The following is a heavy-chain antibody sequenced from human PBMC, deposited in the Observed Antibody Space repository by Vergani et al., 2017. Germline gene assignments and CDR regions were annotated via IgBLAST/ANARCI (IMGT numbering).Heavy chain of an antibody. Sequence: EVQLVESGGGLVQPGRSLRLSCAASGFTFDDYAMHWVRQAPGKGLEWVANIKQDGSEKYYVASVKGRFTISRDNAKNSLYLQMNSLRAEDTAVYYCARDWDGYDSGAFDIWGQGTMVTVSS. J-gene: IGHJ3*02. CDR1: GFTFDDYA. CDR3: ARDWDGYDSGAFDI. D-gene: IGHD5-12*01. CDR2: IKQDGSEK. V-gene: IGHV3-7*01.